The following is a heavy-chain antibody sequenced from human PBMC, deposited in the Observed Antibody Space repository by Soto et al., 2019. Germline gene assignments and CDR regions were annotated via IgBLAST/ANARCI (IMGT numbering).Heavy chain of an antibody. Sequence: SSETLSLTCAVYGGSFSGYYWSWIRQPPGKGLEWIGEINHSGSTNYNPSLKSRVTISVDTSKNQFSLKLSSVTAADTAVYYCARGYRTYYYDSSGYYYRFDPWGQGTLVTSPQ. CDR3: ARGYRTYYYDSSGYYYRFDP. V-gene: IGHV4-34*01. D-gene: IGHD3-22*01. CDR2: INHSGST. J-gene: IGHJ5*02. CDR1: GGSFSGYY.